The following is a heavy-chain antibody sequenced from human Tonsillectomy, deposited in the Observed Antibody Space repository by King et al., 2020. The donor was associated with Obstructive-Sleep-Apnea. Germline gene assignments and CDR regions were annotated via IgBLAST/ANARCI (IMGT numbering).Heavy chain of an antibody. J-gene: IGHJ4*02. CDR3: ARDVYHESSGYYYSDY. D-gene: IGHD3-22*01. CDR2: IYSGGST. CDR1: GITVSRNY. V-gene: IGHV3-66*01. Sequence: VQLVESGGGLVQPGQSLRLSCAASGITVSRNYMSWVRQAPGKGLEWVSVIYSGGSTYYEDSVKGRFTISRDTSKNTLYLQMNSLRAEETAVYYCARDVYHESSGYYYSDYWGQGTLVTVSS.